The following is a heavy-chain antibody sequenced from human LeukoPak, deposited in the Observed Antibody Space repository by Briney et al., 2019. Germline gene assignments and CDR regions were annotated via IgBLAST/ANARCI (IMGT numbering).Heavy chain of an antibody. V-gene: IGHV3-23*01. CDR3: AKANYSGSYYFDS. CDR1: GFTFSRSA. J-gene: IGHJ4*02. Sequence: GGSLRLSCAASGFTFSRSAMNWVRQAPGKGLEWVSSFSASGGTSYYADSVKGRFTISRDNSKNTLSVQMNSLRAEDTAVYYCAKANYSGSYYFDSWGQGTLVTVSS. CDR2: FSASGGTS. D-gene: IGHD1-26*01.